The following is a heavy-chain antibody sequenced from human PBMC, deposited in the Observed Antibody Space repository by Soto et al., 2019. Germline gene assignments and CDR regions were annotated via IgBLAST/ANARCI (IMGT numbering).Heavy chain of an antibody. J-gene: IGHJ6*02. Sequence: SVKVSCKASGGTLSSSGISWVRQAPGQGLEWVGGIIPISGTAKYAQKFQGRVTITADESANTAYMEVSSLRSEDTAVYYCARERTNEIFGVLLSYGMDVWGQGTTVTVSS. CDR2: IIPISGTA. CDR1: GGTLSSSG. V-gene: IGHV1-69*13. D-gene: IGHD3-3*01. CDR3: ARERTNEIFGVLLSYGMDV.